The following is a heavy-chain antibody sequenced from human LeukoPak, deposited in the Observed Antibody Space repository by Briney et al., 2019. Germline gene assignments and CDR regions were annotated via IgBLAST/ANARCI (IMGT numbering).Heavy chain of an antibody. D-gene: IGHD5-12*01. CDR1: GGSITTSSYY. J-gene: IGHJ6*03. CDR3: ANIERYYYYMDV. V-gene: IGHV4-39*01. CDR2: IYYSGST. Sequence: SETLSLTCTVSGGSITTSSYYWGWIRQPPGKGLEWIGSIYYSGSTYYNPSLKSRVTISVDTSKSQVSLKLSSVTAADTAVYYCANIERYYYYMDVWGKGTTVTVSS.